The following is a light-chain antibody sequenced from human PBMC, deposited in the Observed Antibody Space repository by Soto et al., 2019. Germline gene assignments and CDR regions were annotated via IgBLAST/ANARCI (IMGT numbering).Light chain of an antibody. V-gene: IGLV1-47*01. CDR3: AAWDASLSAWV. J-gene: IGLJ3*02. Sequence: QPVLTQPPSASGTPGQRVTISCSGSSSNIGRNYVYWYQQVPGTAPKLLISRNNQRPSGVPDRFSGSNSGTSASLAITGLRSDDEADYYCAAWDASLSAWVFGGGTKVTVL. CDR1: SSNIGRNY. CDR2: RNN.